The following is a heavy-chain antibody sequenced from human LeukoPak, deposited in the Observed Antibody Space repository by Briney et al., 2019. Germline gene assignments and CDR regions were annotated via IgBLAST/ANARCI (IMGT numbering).Heavy chain of an antibody. CDR2: ISWNSGSI. J-gene: IGHJ4*02. V-gene: IGHV3-9*01. CDR3: AKTIPDIVVVPAALDY. Sequence: GGSLRLSCAASGFTFDDYAMHWVRQAPGKGLEWVSGISWNSGSIGYADSVKGRFTISRDNAKNSLYLQMNSLRAEDTAVYYCAKTIPDIVVVPAALDYWGQGTLVTVSS. CDR1: GFTFDDYA. D-gene: IGHD2-2*01.